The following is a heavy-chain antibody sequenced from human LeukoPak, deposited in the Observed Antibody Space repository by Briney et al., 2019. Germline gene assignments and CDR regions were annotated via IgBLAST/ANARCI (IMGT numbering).Heavy chain of an antibody. D-gene: IGHD2-2*01. CDR3: ARGPGYCSSTSCYGGYYYYYMDV. V-gene: IGHV3-73*01. CDR1: GFTFSGSA. CDR2: IRSKANSYAT. J-gene: IGHJ6*03. Sequence: PGGSLRLSCAASGFTFSGSAMHWVRQASGKGLEWVGRIRSKANSYATAYAASVKGRFTISRDDSKNTAYLQMNSLRAEDTAVYYCARGPGYCSSTSCYGGYYYYYMDVWGKGTTVTVSS.